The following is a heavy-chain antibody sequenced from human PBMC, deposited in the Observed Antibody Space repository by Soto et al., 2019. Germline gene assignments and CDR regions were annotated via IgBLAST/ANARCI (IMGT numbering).Heavy chain of an antibody. Sequence: VQLVQSGAEMKKPGASVKVSCKTSGYTFTSYSINWVRQAPGQGLEWMGWISAFNGNTKYAQKVQGRVTMTTDTSTSTAYMELRSLRSDDTAVYYCARDGGTGGYRAAFDIGGQGTMVTVSS. J-gene: IGHJ3*02. D-gene: IGHD2-8*02. CDR2: ISAFNGNT. V-gene: IGHV1-18*04. CDR3: ARDGGTGGYRAAFDI. CDR1: GYTFTSYS.